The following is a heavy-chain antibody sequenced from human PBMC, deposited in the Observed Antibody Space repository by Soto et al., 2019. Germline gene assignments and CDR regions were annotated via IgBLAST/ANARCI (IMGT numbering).Heavy chain of an antibody. J-gene: IGHJ3*02. CDR3: ARVGTTGTTGYDAFDI. CDR1: GGSISSSSYY. Sequence: SETLSLTCTVSGGSISSSSYYWGWIRQPPGKGLEWIGSIYYSGSTYYNPYLKSRVTISVDTSKNQFSLKLSSVTAADTAVYYCARVGTTGTTGYDAFDIWGQGTMVTVSS. CDR2: IYYSGST. D-gene: IGHD1-1*01. V-gene: IGHV4-39*07.